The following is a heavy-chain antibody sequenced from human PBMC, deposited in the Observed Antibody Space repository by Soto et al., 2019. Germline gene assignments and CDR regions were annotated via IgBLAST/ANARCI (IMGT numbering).Heavy chain of an antibody. CDR2: IFPDSGNT. J-gene: IGHJ4*02. CDR1: GYTFINYV. Sequence: QVQLVQSGAEEKNPGASMKVSCKASGYTFINYVIHWVRQAPGQRLEWMGWIFPDSGNTKSSQTFQGRVTITTDISASTAYMDLSRLRSEDTAVYFFARDGGIDGYNYALDYWGQGPLVSVSS. V-gene: IGHV1-3*05. D-gene: IGHD5-12*01. CDR3: ARDGGIDGYNYALDY.